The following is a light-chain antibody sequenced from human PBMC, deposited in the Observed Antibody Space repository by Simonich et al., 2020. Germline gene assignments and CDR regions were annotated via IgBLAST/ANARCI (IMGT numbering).Light chain of an antibody. Sequence: QSALTQPASVSGSPGQSITISCTGTSSDVGGYNYVSWYQQHPGKAPKLMIYHVSKRPSGVSNRFSGSKSGNTASLTISGLQAEDEADYYCSSYTSSSWVFGGGTKLTVL. CDR1: SSDVGGYNY. V-gene: IGLV2-14*01. CDR2: HVS. J-gene: IGLJ3*02. CDR3: SSYTSSSWV.